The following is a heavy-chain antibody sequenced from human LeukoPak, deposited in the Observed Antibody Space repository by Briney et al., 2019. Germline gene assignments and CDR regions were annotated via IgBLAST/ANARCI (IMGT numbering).Heavy chain of an antibody. CDR1: GFMFRRYW. CDR3: ATSQRVVAPAVFVDY. D-gene: IGHD2-15*01. J-gene: IGHJ4*02. V-gene: IGHV3-7*01. CDR2: IKGDESEK. Sequence: PGGSLRLSCAASGFMFRRYWMSWVRQAPGKGLEWVANIKGDESEKYYVDSVKGRFTISRDNGKNSLYLQMNSLRAEDTAVYYCATSQRVVAPAVFVDYWGQGTLVTVSS.